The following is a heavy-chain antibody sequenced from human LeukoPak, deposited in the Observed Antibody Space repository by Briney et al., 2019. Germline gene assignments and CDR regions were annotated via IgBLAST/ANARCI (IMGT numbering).Heavy chain of an antibody. CDR1: GYSFTGYY. D-gene: IGHD3-16*01. CDR3: ARGQGDDYVWGSERHDY. Sequence: ASVTVSCKTSGYSFTGYYIHWVRQAPGQGLEWMGRINPNSGGPNYGQKFQGTVTMTRATSISTAYLELSSLRSEDTDVYFCARGQGDDYVWGSERHDYWGQGTLVTVSS. V-gene: IGHV1-2*05. J-gene: IGHJ4*02. CDR2: INPNSGGP.